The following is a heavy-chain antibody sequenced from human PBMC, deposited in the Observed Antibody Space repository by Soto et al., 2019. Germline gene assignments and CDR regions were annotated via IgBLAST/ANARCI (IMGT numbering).Heavy chain of an antibody. V-gene: IGHV4-59*01. J-gene: IGHJ4*02. D-gene: IGHD2-8*01. CDR3: ATNVGMVSTKYYVDY. CDR2: IYYSGST. CDR1: GGSISSYY. Sequence: QVQLQESGPGLVKPSETLSLTCTVSGGSISSYYWSWIRQPPGKGLEWIGYIYYSGSTNYNPSLKSRGTISVDTAKNQFSLKLSSVTAADTGVYYCATNVGMVSTKYYVDYWGQGTLVTVFS.